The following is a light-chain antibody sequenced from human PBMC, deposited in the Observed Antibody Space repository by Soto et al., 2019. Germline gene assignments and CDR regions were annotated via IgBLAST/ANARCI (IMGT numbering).Light chain of an antibody. CDR2: ADT. J-gene: IGLJ6*01. Sequence: QSVLAQPPSVSGAPGQRVTISCTGSSSNIGAGYDVHWYRQLPGTAPKLLIFADTKRPSGVPDRFSGSKSGTSASLAITGLHADYEADYYCHSYASSLRRLSVFVSGAMVT. V-gene: IGLV1-40*01. CDR3: HSYASSLRRLSV. CDR1: SSNIGAGYD.